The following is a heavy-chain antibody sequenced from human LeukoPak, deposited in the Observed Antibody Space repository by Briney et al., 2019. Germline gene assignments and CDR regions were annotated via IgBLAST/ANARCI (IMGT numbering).Heavy chain of an antibody. D-gene: IGHD6-13*01. CDR3: ATVPRIPAVGNTEYFQY. CDR1: GYSFTSYW. Sequence: GESLSISCKGSGYSFTSYWIAWVRQMPGKGLEWMGIVNPADSDTRYSPSFEGQVTISVDKSISTAYLQWSSLQASDSAIYYCATVPRIPAVGNTEYFQYWGQGTLVTVSS. CDR2: VNPADSDT. V-gene: IGHV5-51*01. J-gene: IGHJ1*01.